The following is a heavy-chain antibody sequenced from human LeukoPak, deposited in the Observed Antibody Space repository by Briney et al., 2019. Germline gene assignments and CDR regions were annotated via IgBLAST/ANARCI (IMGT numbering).Heavy chain of an antibody. Sequence: APVKVSCKASGYTFTSYGISWVRQAPGQGLEWMGWISAYNGNTNYAQKLQGRVTMTTDTSTSTAYMELRSLRSDDTAVYYCAREESYDSSGYPFDYWGQGTLVTVSS. CDR3: AREESYDSSGYPFDY. CDR1: GYTFTSYG. J-gene: IGHJ4*02. CDR2: ISAYNGNT. V-gene: IGHV1-18*01. D-gene: IGHD3-22*01.